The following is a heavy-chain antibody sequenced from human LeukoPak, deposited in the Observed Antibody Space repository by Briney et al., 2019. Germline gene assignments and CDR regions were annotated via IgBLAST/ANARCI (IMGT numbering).Heavy chain of an antibody. CDR3: ARDTLLGSAHAFDI. Sequence: GGSLRLSCAASGFTFSSYWMSWVRQAPGKGLEWVANIKQDGSEKYYVDSVKGRFTIPRDNAKNSLYLQMNSLRAEDTAVYCCARDTLLGSAHAFDIWGQGTMVTVSS. J-gene: IGHJ3*02. CDR1: GFTFSSYW. V-gene: IGHV3-7*01. D-gene: IGHD1-26*01. CDR2: IKQDGSEK.